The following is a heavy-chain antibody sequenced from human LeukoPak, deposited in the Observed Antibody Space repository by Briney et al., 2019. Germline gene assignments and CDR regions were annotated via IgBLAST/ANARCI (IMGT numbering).Heavy chain of an antibody. D-gene: IGHD3-22*01. Sequence: PSETLSLTCTVSGGPISSYYWSWLRQPPGKGLEWIGYIYYSGSTNYNPSLKSRVTISVDTSKNQFSLKLSSVTAADTAVYYCARHRTYYYDSSGSWYFDLWGRGTLVTVSS. CDR3: ARHRTYYYDSSGSWYFDL. J-gene: IGHJ2*01. V-gene: IGHV4-59*08. CDR2: IYYSGST. CDR1: GGPISSYY.